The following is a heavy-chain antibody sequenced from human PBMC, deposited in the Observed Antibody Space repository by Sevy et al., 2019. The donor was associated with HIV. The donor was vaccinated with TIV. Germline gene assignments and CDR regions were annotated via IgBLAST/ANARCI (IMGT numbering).Heavy chain of an antibody. V-gene: IGHV1-2*02. J-gene: IGHJ4*02. D-gene: IGHD5-18*01. CDR3: ARDLVRDDYSYGASDY. Sequence: ASVKVSCKDSGYTFSDYYLHWLRLAPGQGFEWMGWINPKTCATKYAQRFQGRVTLSRDTSITTAYMELSSLRSDDAALFYCARDLVRDDYSYGASDYWGQGTLVTVSS. CDR1: GYTFSDYY. CDR2: INPKTCAT.